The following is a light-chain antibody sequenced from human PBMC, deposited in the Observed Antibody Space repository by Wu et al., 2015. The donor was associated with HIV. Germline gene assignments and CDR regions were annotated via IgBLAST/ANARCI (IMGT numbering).Light chain of an antibody. J-gene: IGKJ4*01. CDR1: QSVSSY. CDR2: DAS. Sequence: EIVLTQSPATLSLSPGERATLSCRASQSVSSYLAWYQQKPGQAPRLLIYDASNRATGIPARFSGSGSGTDFTLTISSLEPEDFAVYYCQQLHSYPVTFGGGPRWISN. V-gene: IGKV3-11*01. CDR3: QQLHSYPVT.